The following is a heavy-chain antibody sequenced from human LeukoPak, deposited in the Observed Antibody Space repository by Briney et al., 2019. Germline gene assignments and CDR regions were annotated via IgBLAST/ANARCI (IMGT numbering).Heavy chain of an antibody. Sequence: PGGSLRLSCTVSGFTFTSHGMHWVRQAPGKVLEWVAYYGHDGREMYYADSVKGRFTISRDSSKTTVHLHMNSLKVEDTALYYCARDLIGGWSCDHWGQGTLVTVSS. V-gene: IGHV3-30*02. CDR1: GFTFTSHG. J-gene: IGHJ4*02. CDR2: YGHDGREM. D-gene: IGHD3-16*01. CDR3: ARDLIGGWSCDH.